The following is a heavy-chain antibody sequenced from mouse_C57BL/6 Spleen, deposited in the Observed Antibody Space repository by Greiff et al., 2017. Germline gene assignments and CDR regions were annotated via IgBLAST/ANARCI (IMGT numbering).Heavy chain of an antibody. CDR2: ISDGGSYT. J-gene: IGHJ2*01. CDR3: ARDYYGSSYVGYFDY. Sequence: EVQGVESGGGLVKPGGSLKPSCAASGFTFSSYAMSWVRQTPEKRLEWVATISDGGSYTYYPDNVKGRFTIDRDNAKNNLYLQMSHLKSEDTAMYYCARDYYGSSYVGYFDYWGQGTTLTVSS. V-gene: IGHV5-4*01. CDR1: GFTFSSYA. D-gene: IGHD1-1*01.